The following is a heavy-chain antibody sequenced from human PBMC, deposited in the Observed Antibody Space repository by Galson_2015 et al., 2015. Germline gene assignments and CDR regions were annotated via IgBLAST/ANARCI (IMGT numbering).Heavy chain of an antibody. J-gene: IGHJ4*02. V-gene: IGHV4-4*02. Sequence: SETLSLTCAVSGGSISSSNWWSWVRQPPGKGLEWIGEIYHSGSTNYNPSLKSRVTISVDKSKNQFSLKLSSVTAADTAVYYCARTGILAVAGTFDYWGQGTLVTVSS. CDR1: GGSISSSNW. D-gene: IGHD6-19*01. CDR3: ARTGILAVAGTFDY. CDR2: IYHSGST.